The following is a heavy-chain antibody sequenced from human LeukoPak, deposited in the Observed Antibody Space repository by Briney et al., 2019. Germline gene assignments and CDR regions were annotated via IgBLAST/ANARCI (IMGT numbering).Heavy chain of an antibody. J-gene: IGHJ4*02. CDR1: GFTFSSYG. D-gene: IGHD6-19*01. Sequence: GGSLRLTCAASGFTFSSYGMHWVRQAPGKGLEWVAVIWYDGSNKYYADSVKGRFTISRDNSKNTLYLQMNSLRAEDTAVYYCASRSRQGLGVDYWGQGTLVTVSS. CDR3: ASRSRQGLGVDY. CDR2: IWYDGSNK. V-gene: IGHV3-33*01.